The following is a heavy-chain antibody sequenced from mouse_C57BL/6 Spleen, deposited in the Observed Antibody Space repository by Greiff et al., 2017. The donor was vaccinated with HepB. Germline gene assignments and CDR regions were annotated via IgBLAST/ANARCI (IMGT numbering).Heavy chain of an antibody. J-gene: IGHJ3*01. CDR2: IYPRDGST. Sequence: VQLQESDAELVKPGASVKISCKVSGYTFTDHTIHWMKQRPEQGLEWIGYIYPRDGSTKYNEKFKGKATLTADKSSSTAYMQLNSLTSEDSAVYFCARSGIYGYDESWFAYWGQGTLVTVSA. CDR3: ARSGIYGYDESWFAY. CDR1: GYTFTDHT. V-gene: IGHV1-78*01. D-gene: IGHD2-2*01.